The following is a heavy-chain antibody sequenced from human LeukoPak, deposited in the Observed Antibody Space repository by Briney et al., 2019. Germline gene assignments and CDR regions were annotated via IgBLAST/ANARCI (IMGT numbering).Heavy chain of an antibody. Sequence: GGSLRLSCAASRFTFSSYNMNWVRQAPGKGLEWVSSISSSSSYKYYADSVKGSFSISRDKAKKSLYLQMNSLRAEDTAVYYCARGPLYSSSVYYFDYWGQGTLVTVSS. CDR3: ARGPLYSSSVYYFDY. CDR2: ISSSSSYK. J-gene: IGHJ4*02. CDR1: RFTFSSYN. D-gene: IGHD6-13*01. V-gene: IGHV3-21*04.